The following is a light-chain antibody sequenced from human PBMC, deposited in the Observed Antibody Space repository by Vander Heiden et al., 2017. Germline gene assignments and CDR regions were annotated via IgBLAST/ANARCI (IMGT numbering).Light chain of an antibody. V-gene: IGKV3-11*01. CDR1: QSINTF. CDR2: DAS. CDR3: QQRSNWPLT. J-gene: IGKJ4*01. Sequence: EIALTQSPATLSLSPGERATLSCRASQSINTFLAWYQQKPGQAPRFLIYDASNRAIGIPARFSGSGSGTDFTLTISSLEPEDFAVYYCQQRSNWPLTFGGGTKVEIK.